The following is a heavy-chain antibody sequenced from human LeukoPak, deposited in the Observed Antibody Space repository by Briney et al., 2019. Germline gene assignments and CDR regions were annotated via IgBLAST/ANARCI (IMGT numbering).Heavy chain of an antibody. J-gene: IGHJ4*02. CDR2: ISWNSGSI. CDR1: GFTFDDYA. V-gene: IGHV3-9*01. D-gene: IGHD5-18*01. Sequence: GRSLRLSCAASGFTFDDYAMHWVRKAPGKGLEWVSGISWNSGSIGYADSVKGRFTISRDNAKNSLYLQMNSLRAEDTALYYCAKDIGYSYGYYFDYWGQGTLVTVSS. CDR3: AKDIGYSYGYYFDY.